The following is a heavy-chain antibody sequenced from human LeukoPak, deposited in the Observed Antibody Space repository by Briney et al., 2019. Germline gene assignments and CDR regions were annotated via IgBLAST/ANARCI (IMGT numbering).Heavy chain of an antibody. CDR1: GFTFSSSG. CDR2: ISYDGNYK. J-gene: IGHJ4*02. CDR3: AKVPGSTAGDDY. V-gene: IGHV3-30*18. Sequence: GGSLRLSCVASGFTFSSSGMHWVRQAPGKGLEWVAAISYDGNYKYYADSVKGRFIISRDNPKNTLYLQMDSLRAEGTAVYYCAKVPGSTAGDDYWGQGTLVTVSS. D-gene: IGHD4-11*01.